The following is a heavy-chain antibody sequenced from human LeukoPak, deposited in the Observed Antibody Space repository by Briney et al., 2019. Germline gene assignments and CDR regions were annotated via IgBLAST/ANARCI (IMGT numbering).Heavy chain of an antibody. CDR3: ASSLMVYATPLDY. CDR2: ISYDGSNK. CDR1: GFTFSSYA. J-gene: IGHJ4*02. D-gene: IGHD2-8*01. Sequence: PGGSLRLSCAASGFTFSSYAMHWVRQAPGKGLEWVAVISYDGSNKYYADSVKGRFTISRDNSKNTLYLQMNSLRAEDTAVYYCASSLMVYATPLDYWGQGTLVTVSS. V-gene: IGHV3-30*04.